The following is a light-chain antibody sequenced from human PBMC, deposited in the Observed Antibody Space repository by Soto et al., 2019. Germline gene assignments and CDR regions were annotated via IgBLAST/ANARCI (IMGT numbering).Light chain of an antibody. V-gene: IGLV2-14*01. CDR2: DVN. J-gene: IGLJ2*01. CDR3: TSWTTSTTMK. Sequence: QSVLTQPASVSGSPGQSITNSCTGTSSDVGAYNYVSWYQQHPGKAPKLMIYDVNIRPSGVSNRFSGSKSGNTASLTISGLQAEDEADYYCTSWTTSTTMKFGGGTKLTVL. CDR1: SSDVGAYNY.